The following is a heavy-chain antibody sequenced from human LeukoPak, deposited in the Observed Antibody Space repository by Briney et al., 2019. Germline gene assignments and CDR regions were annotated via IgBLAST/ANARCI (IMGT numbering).Heavy chain of an antibody. V-gene: IGHV1-2*02. J-gene: IGHJ4*02. D-gene: IGHD3-10*01. Sequence: ASVKVSCKASGYTFTGYYMHWVRQAPGQGLEWMGWINPNSGGTNYAQKFQGRVTMTRDTSISTAYMELSRLRSDDTAVYYCARRRGSGSYWGRNFDYWGQGTLVTVSS. CDR1: GYTFTGYY. CDR2: INPNSGGT. CDR3: ARRRGSGSYWGRNFDY.